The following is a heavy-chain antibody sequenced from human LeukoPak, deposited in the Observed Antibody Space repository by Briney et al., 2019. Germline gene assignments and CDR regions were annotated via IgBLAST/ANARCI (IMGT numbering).Heavy chain of an antibody. Sequence: PSETLSLTCTVSGGSISSYYWSWIRQPPGKGLEWIGYIYTSGSTNYNPSLKSRVTISVDTSKDQFPPKLSSVTAADTAVYYCARQGGSIFDPWGQGTLVTVSS. J-gene: IGHJ5*02. CDR3: ARQGGSIFDP. V-gene: IGHV4-4*09. CDR1: GGSISSYY. D-gene: IGHD1-26*01. CDR2: IYTSGST.